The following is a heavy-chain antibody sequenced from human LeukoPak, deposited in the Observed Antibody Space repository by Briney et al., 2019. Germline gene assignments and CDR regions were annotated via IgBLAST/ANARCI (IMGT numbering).Heavy chain of an antibody. Sequence: SETLSLTCTVSGGSISSYYWSWIRQPPGKGLEWIGYIYYSGSTNYNPSLKSRVTISVDTSKNQFSLKLSSVTAADTAVYYCARETMVRGVIRYFDYWGQGTLVTVSS. D-gene: IGHD3-10*01. J-gene: IGHJ4*02. CDR3: ARETMVRGVIRYFDY. CDR1: GGSISSYY. CDR2: IYYSGST. V-gene: IGHV4-59*01.